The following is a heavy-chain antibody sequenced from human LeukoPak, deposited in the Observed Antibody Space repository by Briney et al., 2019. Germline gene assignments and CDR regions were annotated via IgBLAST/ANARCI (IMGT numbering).Heavy chain of an antibody. J-gene: IGHJ3*02. D-gene: IGHD7-27*01. CDR3: AKGGPTWGSGAFDI. V-gene: IGHV3-30*02. CDR1: GFTFSSYA. Sequence: GGSLRLSCAASGFTFSSYAMHWVRQAPGKGLEWVAVIWYGGSNKYHADSVKGRFTISRDNSRNTLYLEMNSLRAEDTAVYYCAKGGPTWGSGAFDIWGQGTMVTVSS. CDR2: IWYGGSNK.